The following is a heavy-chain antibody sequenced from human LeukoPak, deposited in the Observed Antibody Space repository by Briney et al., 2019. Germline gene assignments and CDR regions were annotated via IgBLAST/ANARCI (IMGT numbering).Heavy chain of an antibody. CDR3: ARGPRYRSGNYYNNY. CDR1: GFTFTGYY. V-gene: IGHV1-2*02. D-gene: IGHD3-10*01. Sequence: ASVKVSCKASGFTFTGYYIYWVRQAPGQGLEWMGWINPNSGGTNYALKFQGRVTMTRDTSISTAYMELSRLRSDDTDVYYCARGPRYRSGNYYNNYWGQGTLVTVSS. CDR2: INPNSGGT. J-gene: IGHJ4*02.